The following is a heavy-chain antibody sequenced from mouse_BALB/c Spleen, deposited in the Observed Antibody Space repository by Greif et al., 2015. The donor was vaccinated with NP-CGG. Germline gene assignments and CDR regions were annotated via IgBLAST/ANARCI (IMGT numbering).Heavy chain of an antibody. Sequence: LQQSGAELVKPGASVKMSCKASGYTFTSYNMHWVKQTPGQGLEWIGAIYPGNGDTSYNQKFKGKATLTADKSSSTAYMQLSSLTSEDSVVYYCASIYYGYFDYWGQGTTLTVSS. CDR3: ASIYYGYFDY. V-gene: IGHV1-12*01. J-gene: IGHJ2*01. CDR1: GYTFTSYN. CDR2: IYPGNGDT. D-gene: IGHD2-1*01.